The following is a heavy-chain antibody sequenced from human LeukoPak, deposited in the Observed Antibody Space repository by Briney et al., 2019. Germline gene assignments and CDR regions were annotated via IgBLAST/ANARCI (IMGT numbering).Heavy chain of an antibody. V-gene: IGHV3-48*01. CDR3: ARDRAGYNWVDY. Sequence: GGSLRLSCVGSGFTFTRQSMNWVRQAPGKGLERISYISSSSSHIYYSDSVKGRFIISRDNAKNSVYLQMNSLRAGDTAVYFCARDRAGYNWVDYWGQGTLVSVSS. CDR1: GFTFTRQS. CDR2: ISSSSSHI. D-gene: IGHD5-24*01. J-gene: IGHJ4*02.